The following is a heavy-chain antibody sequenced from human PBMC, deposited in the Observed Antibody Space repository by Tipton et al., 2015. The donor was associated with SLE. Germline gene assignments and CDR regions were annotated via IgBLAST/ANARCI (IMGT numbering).Heavy chain of an antibody. CDR1: GGSISSGGYY. D-gene: IGHD6-13*01. CDR3: ARSLPTQLVVDY. J-gene: IGHJ4*02. V-gene: IGHV4-31*02. CDR2: IYYSGST. Sequence: LRLSCTVSGGSISSGGYYWSWIRQHPGKGLEWIGYIYYSGSTYYNPSLKSRVTISVDTSKNQFSLKLSSVTAADMAVYYCARSLPTQLVVDYWGQGTLVTVSS.